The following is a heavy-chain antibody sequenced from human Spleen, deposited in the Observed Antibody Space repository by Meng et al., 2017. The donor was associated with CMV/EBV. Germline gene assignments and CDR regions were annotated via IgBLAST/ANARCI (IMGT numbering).Heavy chain of an antibody. CDR1: SNW. CDR2: IFFSGFT. Sequence: SNWWSWVRQPPGQGLEWIGEIFFSGFTNYNPSLESRITISLDRSKNQFSLELNSVTAADTAVYYCARDSPLRVREVTYRPYSFDSWGQGTLVTVSS. D-gene: IGHD3-10*01. J-gene: IGHJ4*02. CDR3: ARDSPLRVREVTYRPYSFDS. V-gene: IGHV4-4*02.